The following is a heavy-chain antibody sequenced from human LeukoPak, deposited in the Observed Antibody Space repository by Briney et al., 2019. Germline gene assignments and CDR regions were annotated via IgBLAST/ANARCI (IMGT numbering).Heavy chain of an antibody. D-gene: IGHD1/OR15-1a*01. CDR1: GFTFSSYE. CDR3: ARENTDDAFDI. J-gene: IGHJ3*02. V-gene: IGHV3-48*03. CDR2: ISSSGGTR. Sequence: GGSLRLSCAASGFTFSSYEMNWVRQAPGTGLEWVSYISSSGGTRYYADSVKGRFTISRDNAKNSLYLQMNSLRAEDTAVYYCARENTDDAFDIWGQETMVTVSS.